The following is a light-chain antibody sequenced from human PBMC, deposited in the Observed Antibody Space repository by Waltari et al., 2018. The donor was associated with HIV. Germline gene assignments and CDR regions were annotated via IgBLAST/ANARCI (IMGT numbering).Light chain of an antibody. J-gene: IGLJ2*01. CDR1: SSDIADYDY. CDR3: SSYGGNSNVI. V-gene: IGLV2-8*01. Sequence: QSALTQPPSASGSPGQSVTISCTGTSSDIADYDYVSWYQHQPGEAPTLLIYEVLNRPSGVPHRFSGSKSGNTASLTVSGLQAEDEADYYCSSYGGNSNVIFGGGTKLTVL. CDR2: EVL.